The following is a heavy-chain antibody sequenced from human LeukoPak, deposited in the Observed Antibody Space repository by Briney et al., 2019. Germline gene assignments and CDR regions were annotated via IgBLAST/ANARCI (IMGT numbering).Heavy chain of an antibody. CDR3: AKELIVVVTAPFDY. D-gene: IGHD2-21*02. V-gene: IGHV3-48*01. Sequence: GGSLRLSCAASGFTFSSYSMNWVRQAPGKGLEWVSYISSSSSTIYYADSVKGRFTISRDNSKNTLYLQMNSLRAEDTAVYYCAKELIVVVTAPFDYWGQGTLVTVSS. CDR2: ISSSSSTI. CDR1: GFTFSSYS. J-gene: IGHJ4*02.